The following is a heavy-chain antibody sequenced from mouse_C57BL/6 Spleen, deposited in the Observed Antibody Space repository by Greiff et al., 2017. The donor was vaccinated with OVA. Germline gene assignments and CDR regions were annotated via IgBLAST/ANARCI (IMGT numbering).Heavy chain of an antibody. Sequence: EVKVVESGGGLVKPGGSLKLSCAASGFTFSSYAMSWVRQTPEKRLEWVATISDGGSYSYYPDNVKGRFTISIDNAKNNLYLQMSHLKSEDTAMYYGARTVYDYDERGYAMDYWGQGTSVTVSS. J-gene: IGHJ4*01. CDR3: ARTVYDYDERGYAMDY. V-gene: IGHV5-4*03. CDR1: GFTFSSYA. D-gene: IGHD2-4*01. CDR2: ISDGGSYS.